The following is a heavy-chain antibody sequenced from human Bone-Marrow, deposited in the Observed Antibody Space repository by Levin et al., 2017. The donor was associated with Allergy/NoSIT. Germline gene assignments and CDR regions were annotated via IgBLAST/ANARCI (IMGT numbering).Heavy chain of an antibody. CDR2: IYYSGST. J-gene: IGHJ5*02. V-gene: IGHV4-59*01. CDR3: ARGARSITGTPNWFDP. Sequence: LSQTLSLTCTVSGGSISSYYWSWIRQSPGKGLEWIGYIYYSGSTNYNPSLKSRVTISVDTSTNQFSLKLSSVTAADTAVYYGARGARSITGTPNWFDPWGQGTLVTVSS. CDR1: GGSISSYY. D-gene: IGHD1/OR15-1a*01.